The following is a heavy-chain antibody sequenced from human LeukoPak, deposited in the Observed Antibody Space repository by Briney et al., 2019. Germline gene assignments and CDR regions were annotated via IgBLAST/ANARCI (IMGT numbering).Heavy chain of an antibody. CDR2: INHTGST. V-gene: IGHV4-34*01. Sequence: PSETLSLTCAVYGGSFNNFFWNWIRQPPGKGLEWIGEINHTGSTNYNPSLKSRVTISVDTSKNQFSLKLSSVTAADTAVYYCARRYRRSFDYWGQGTLVTVSS. CDR1: GGSFNNFF. CDR3: ARRYRRSFDY. D-gene: IGHD3-16*02. J-gene: IGHJ4*02.